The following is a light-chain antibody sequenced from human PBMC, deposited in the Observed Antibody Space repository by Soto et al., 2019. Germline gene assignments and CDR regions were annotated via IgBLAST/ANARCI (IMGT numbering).Light chain of an antibody. J-gene: IGKJ1*01. Sequence: EIVLTQSPGTLSLAPGERATLSCSASLSVTSNFLAWYQQKPGQAPRLLLYDASNKATGIPDRFSGSGSGTDFSLTISRLVPEDFAVYYCQQYGSSVWTFGQGTRVEIK. CDR2: DAS. CDR3: QQYGSSVWT. V-gene: IGKV3-20*01. CDR1: LSVTSNF.